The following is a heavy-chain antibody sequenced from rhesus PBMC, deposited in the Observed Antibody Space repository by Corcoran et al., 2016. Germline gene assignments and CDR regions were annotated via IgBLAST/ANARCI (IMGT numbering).Heavy chain of an antibody. J-gene: IGHJ5-2*02. Sequence: QVQLQESGPGLVKPSETLSLTCAVSGGSISSSNWWSWISQPPGKGREWIGNSGGSSCSTYYNPSLKSRVTISKDTSKNQFSLKRSSVTAADTAMYYCARHLETLDVWGRGVLVTVSS. CDR1: GGSISSSNW. CDR2: SGGSSCST. CDR3: ARHLETLDV. V-gene: IGHV4-65*02.